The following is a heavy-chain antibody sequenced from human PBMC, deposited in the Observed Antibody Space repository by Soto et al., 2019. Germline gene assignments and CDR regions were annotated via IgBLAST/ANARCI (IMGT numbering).Heavy chain of an antibody. CDR1: GGTFNNYV. J-gene: IGHJ4*02. CDR2: IIPIFGTP. CDR3: AGRCDGTNCLAHFDY. V-gene: IGHV1-69*06. D-gene: IGHD2-2*01. Sequence: SVKVSCKASGGTFNNYVINGVRQAPGQGLEWMAGIIPIFGTPNYAQKFQGRVTITADKSTSTAYMELNSLRSEDTAVYYCAGRCDGTNCLAHFDYWGQGTLVTVSS.